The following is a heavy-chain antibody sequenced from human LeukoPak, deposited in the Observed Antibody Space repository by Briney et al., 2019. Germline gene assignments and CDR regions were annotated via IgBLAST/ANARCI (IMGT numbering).Heavy chain of an antibody. V-gene: IGHV3-73*01. Sequence: QPGGSLRLSCAASGFTFSASAMHWVRQASGIGLEWVGRIRNKANGYETAYAASVKGRFIISRDDSKNTAYLQMNSLKTEDTAVYYCTRLGYCTNGVCYFDYWGQGILVTVSS. CDR1: GFTFSASA. CDR2: IRNKANGYET. CDR3: TRLGYCTNGVCYFDY. J-gene: IGHJ4*02. D-gene: IGHD2-8*01.